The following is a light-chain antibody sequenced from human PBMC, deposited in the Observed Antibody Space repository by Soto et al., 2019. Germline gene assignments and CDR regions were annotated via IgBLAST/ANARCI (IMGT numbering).Light chain of an antibody. CDR1: QSVSNN. CDR3: QRYYNWLT. CDR2: GAS. J-gene: IGKJ1*01. V-gene: IGKV3-15*01. Sequence: EIVMTQSPATVSVSPGERATLSCRASQSVSNNLAWYQKKPGQAPRLLIYGASTRATCIPDRFSGSGSGTEFTLTISSLQSEAFALYYCQRYYNWLTFGQGTRVDIK.